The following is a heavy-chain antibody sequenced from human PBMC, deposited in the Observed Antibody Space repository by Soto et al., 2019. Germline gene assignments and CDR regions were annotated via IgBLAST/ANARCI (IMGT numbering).Heavy chain of an antibody. V-gene: IGHV3-21*01. CDR3: ERGGSSYGPVNY. CDR1: GFTFSSYS. J-gene: IGHJ4*02. Sequence: PGGSLRLSCAASGFTFSSYSMNWVRQAPGKGLEWVSSISSSSSYIYYADSVKGRFTISRDNAKNSLYLQMNSLRAEDTAVYYCERGGSSYGPVNYWGQGTLVTVSS. CDR2: ISSSSSYI. D-gene: IGHD5-18*01.